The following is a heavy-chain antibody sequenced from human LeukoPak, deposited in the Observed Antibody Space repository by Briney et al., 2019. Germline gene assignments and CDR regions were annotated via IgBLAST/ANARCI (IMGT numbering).Heavy chain of an antibody. CDR1: GGTFSSYA. CDR3: ARESVVPAAESHNWFDP. V-gene: IGHV1-69*01. Sequence: ASVKVSCKASGGTFSSYAISWVRQAPGQGLEWMGGIIPIFGTANYAQKFQGRVTITADESTSTAYMELSSLRSEDTAVYYCARESVVPAAESHNWFDPWGQGTLVTVSS. J-gene: IGHJ5*02. CDR2: IIPIFGTA. D-gene: IGHD2-2*01.